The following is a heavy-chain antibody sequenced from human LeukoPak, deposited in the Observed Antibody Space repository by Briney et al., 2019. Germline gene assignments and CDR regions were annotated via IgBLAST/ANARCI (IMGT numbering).Heavy chain of an antibody. D-gene: IGHD6-6*01. Sequence: ASVEVSCKASGGTFSSYAISWVRQAPGQGLEWMGGIIPIFGTANYAQKFQGRVTITADESTSTAYMELSSLRSEDTAVYYCASPIAARPTLDYWGQGTLVTVSS. CDR3: ASPIAARPTLDY. J-gene: IGHJ4*02. V-gene: IGHV1-69*13. CDR1: GGTFSSYA. CDR2: IIPIFGTA.